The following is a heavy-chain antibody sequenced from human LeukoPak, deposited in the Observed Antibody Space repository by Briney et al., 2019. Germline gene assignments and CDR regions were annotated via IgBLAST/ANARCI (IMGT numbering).Heavy chain of an antibody. J-gene: IGHJ3*02. Sequence: ASVKVSCKASGYTFTGYYMHWVRQAPGQGLEWMGWINPNSGGTNYAQKFQGRVTMIRDTSISTAYMELSRLRSDDTAVYYCARGTNYDSSGYYRIWGQGTMVTVSS. V-gene: IGHV1-2*02. CDR2: INPNSGGT. CDR3: ARGTNYDSSGYYRI. D-gene: IGHD3-22*01. CDR1: GYTFTGYY.